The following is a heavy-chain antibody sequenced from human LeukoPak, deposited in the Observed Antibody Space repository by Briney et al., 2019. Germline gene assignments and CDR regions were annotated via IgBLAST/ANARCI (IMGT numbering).Heavy chain of an antibody. CDR2: INPNSGGT. D-gene: IGHD3-3*01. Sequence: ASVKVSCKASGYTFTGYYMHWVRQAPGQGLEWMGWINPNSGGTNYAQKFQGRVTMTRDTSISTAYMELSRLRSDDTAVYYCARDQTPQYDFWSGYFVSDFDYWGQGTPVTVSS. V-gene: IGHV1-2*02. J-gene: IGHJ4*02. CDR1: GYTFTGYY. CDR3: ARDQTPQYDFWSGYFVSDFDY.